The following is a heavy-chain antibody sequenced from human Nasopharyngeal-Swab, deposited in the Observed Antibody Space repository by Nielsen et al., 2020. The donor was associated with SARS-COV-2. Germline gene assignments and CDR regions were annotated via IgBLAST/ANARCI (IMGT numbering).Heavy chain of an antibody. V-gene: IGHV3-11*05. CDR2: ISSSSSYT. D-gene: IGHD3-22*01. J-gene: IGHJ3*02. Sequence: GESLKIFCAASGFTFSDYYMSWIRQAPGKGLEWVSYISSSSSYTNYADSVKGRFTISRDNAKNSLYLQMNSLRAEDTAVYYCARDRGDSSGYVGYDAFDIWGQGTMVTVSS. CDR3: ARDRGDSSGYVGYDAFDI. CDR1: GFTFSDYY.